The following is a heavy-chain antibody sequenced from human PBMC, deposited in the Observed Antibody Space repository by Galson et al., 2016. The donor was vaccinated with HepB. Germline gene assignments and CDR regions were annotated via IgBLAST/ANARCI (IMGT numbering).Heavy chain of an antibody. V-gene: IGHV3-15*07. CDR3: TTTYSFGAFDI. CDR1: GFTFSNAW. CDR2: IKSKSDGGTT. Sequence: SLRLSCAASGFTFSNAWMNWVRQAPGKGLEWVGRIKSKSDGGTTEYAAPVKGRITISRDDSKNTLYLQMNSLKTEDTAVYYCTTTYSFGAFDIWGQGTMVTVSS. D-gene: IGHD5-18*01. J-gene: IGHJ3*02.